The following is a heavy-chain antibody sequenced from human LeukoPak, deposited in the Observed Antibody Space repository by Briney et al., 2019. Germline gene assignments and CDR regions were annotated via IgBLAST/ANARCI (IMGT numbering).Heavy chain of an antibody. J-gene: IGHJ5*02. CDR2: INSDGINT. D-gene: IGHD3-22*01. CDR3: ARDLGQYYDTSDNWFDP. Sequence: GSLRLSCAASGFTFSSYWMHWVRQAPGKGLVWVSRINSDGINTSYADSVKGRFTISRDNAKNTLNLQMNSLRAEDTAVYYCARDLGQYYDTSDNWFDPWGQGTLVTVSS. V-gene: IGHV3-74*01. CDR1: GFTFSSYW.